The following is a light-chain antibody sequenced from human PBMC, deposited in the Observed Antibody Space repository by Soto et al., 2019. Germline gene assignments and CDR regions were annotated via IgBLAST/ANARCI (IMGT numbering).Light chain of an antibody. J-gene: IGKJ1*01. Sequence: EIVMTQSPATLSVSPGERATLSCRASQSVSSNLAWYQQKPGQAPRLLIYGASTRATGIPARFSGSGSGTEFTLTISSLQSEDFAVYYCQQYNNWPRTFGHGTKVESK. CDR2: GAS. CDR1: QSVSSN. CDR3: QQYNNWPRT. V-gene: IGKV3-15*01.